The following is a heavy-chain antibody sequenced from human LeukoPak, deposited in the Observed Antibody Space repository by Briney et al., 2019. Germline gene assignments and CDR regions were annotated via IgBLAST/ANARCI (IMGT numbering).Heavy chain of an antibody. CDR1: GYSFTSYG. Sequence: ASVTVSCKASGYSFTSYGISWVRQAPGQGVEWMGWISAYNGNTNYAQKLQGRVTITTDTSTSTAYMELRSLRSDDTAVYYCARLAAAGDYWGQGSLVTVSS. D-gene: IGHD6-13*01. J-gene: IGHJ4*02. CDR3: ARLAAAGDY. CDR2: ISAYNGNT. V-gene: IGHV1-18*01.